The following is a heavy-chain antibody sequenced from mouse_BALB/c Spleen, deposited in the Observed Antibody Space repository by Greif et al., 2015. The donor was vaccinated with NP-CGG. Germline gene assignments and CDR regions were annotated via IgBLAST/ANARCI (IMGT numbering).Heavy chain of an antibody. D-gene: IGHD1-1*01. CDR3: ARRWRSYLYARDY. CDR1: GYTFSSYW. CDR2: ILPGSGST. V-gene: IGHV1-9*01. J-gene: IGHJ4*01. Sequence: QVQLQQSGAELMKPGASVKISCKATGYTFSSYWIEWVKQRPGHGLEWIGEILPGSGSTNYNEKFKGKATFTADTSSNTAYMQLSSLTSEDSAVYYCARRWRSYLYARDYWGQGTSFTVSA.